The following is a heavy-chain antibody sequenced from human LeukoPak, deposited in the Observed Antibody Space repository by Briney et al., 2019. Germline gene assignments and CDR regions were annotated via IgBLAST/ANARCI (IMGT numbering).Heavy chain of an antibody. D-gene: IGHD5-18*01. CDR1: GGSICSYF. V-gene: IGHV4-59*01. CDR2: MYYTGNT. Sequence: SETLSLTCSGSGGSICSYFWSWSRQPPGKGLEWIGSMYYTGNTNYSPSLKSRVTISVDTSKNQFSLKLSSVTAADTAVYYCAKRGYCYGYLDYWGQGTLVTVSS. J-gene: IGHJ4*02. CDR3: AKRGYCYGYLDY.